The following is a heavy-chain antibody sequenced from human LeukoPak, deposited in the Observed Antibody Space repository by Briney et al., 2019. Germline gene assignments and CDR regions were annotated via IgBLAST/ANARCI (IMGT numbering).Heavy chain of an antibody. D-gene: IGHD2-15*01. CDR1: GFAFRSYA. CDR2: ISGSGGST. J-gene: IGHJ5*02. V-gene: IGHV3-23*01. CDR3: AKEISARAYNWFDP. Sequence: GGSLRLSCAALGFAFRSYAMSWFGQAPGKGLEWVSAISGSGGSTYYADSVKGRFTISRDNSDNTLYLQMNSLRAEDTAVYYCAKEISARAYNWFDPWGQGTLVTVSS.